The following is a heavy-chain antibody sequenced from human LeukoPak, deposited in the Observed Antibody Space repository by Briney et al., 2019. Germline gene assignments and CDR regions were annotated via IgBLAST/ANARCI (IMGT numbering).Heavy chain of an antibody. J-gene: IGHJ4*02. CDR3: ARVGRNTYYSSSWYHFDY. Sequence: GASVTVSFKASGYTFTSYDINWVRQATGQGLEWMGWMNPNSGNTGYAQKFQGRVTMTRNTSISTAYMELSSLRSEDTAVYYCARVGRNTYYSSSWYHFDYWGQGTLVTVSS. CDR2: MNPNSGNT. V-gene: IGHV1-8*01. D-gene: IGHD6-13*01. CDR1: GYTFTSYD.